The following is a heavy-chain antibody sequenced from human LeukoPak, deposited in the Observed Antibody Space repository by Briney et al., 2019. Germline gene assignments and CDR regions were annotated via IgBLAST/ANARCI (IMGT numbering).Heavy chain of an antibody. CDR3: AKDGGSAVAGSFDY. CDR2: ISSDGGTK. J-gene: IGHJ4*02. Sequence: GGSLRLSCTASGFTFNNYAMQWVRQAPGKGLEWVAVISSDGGTKFYADSVKGRFTVSRDNSKSTVYLQMNSLRTEDTSVYYCAKDGGSAVAGSFDYWGQGTLVSVSS. CDR1: GFTFNNYA. D-gene: IGHD6-19*01. V-gene: IGHV3-30-3*01.